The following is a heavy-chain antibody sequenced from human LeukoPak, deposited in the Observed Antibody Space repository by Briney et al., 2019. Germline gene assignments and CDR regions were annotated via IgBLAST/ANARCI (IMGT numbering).Heavy chain of an antibody. CDR3: STVEHF. J-gene: IGHJ4*02. Sequence: QTGVSLRLSCSASGLTLSGYWMHWVRQIPGKGLVWVSRIDSDGSGTSYADSVKGRFTISRDDVKNMLYLQMNSLRVEDTGLYYCSTVEHFWGQGTLVTVSS. CDR2: IDSDGSGT. D-gene: IGHD1/OR15-1a*01. V-gene: IGHV3-74*01. CDR1: GLTLSGYW.